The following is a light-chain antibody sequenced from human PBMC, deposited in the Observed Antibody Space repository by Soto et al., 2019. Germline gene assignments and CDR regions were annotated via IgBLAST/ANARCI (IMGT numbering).Light chain of an antibody. CDR2: GVS. J-gene: IGKJ4*01. CDR1: QSLNSNY. Sequence: EIVLTQFPGTLSLSPGERATLSCRASQSLNSNYLAWYQQKHGQSPRLLIYGVSSRASGIPDRFSGSGSGTDFTLTISRLESEDFAVYHCQQYRSLPLTFSGGTKVEI. V-gene: IGKV3-20*01. CDR3: QQYRSLPLT.